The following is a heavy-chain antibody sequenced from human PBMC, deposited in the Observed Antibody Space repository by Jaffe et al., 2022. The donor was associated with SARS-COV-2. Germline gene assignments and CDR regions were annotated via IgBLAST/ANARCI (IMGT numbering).Heavy chain of an antibody. V-gene: IGHV4-34*01. CDR3: ARERRNSSSWYGVDY. J-gene: IGHJ4*02. CDR2: INHSGST. Sequence: QVQLQQWGAGLLKPSETLSLTCAVYGGSFSGYYWSWIRQPPGKGLEWIGEINHSGSTNYNPSLKSRVTISVDTSKNQFSLKLSSVTAADTAVYYCARERRNSSSWYGVDYWGQGTLVTVSS. D-gene: IGHD6-13*01. CDR1: GGSFSGYY.